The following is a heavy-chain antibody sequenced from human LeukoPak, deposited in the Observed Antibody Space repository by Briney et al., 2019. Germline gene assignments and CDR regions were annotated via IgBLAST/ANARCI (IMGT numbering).Heavy chain of an antibody. CDR2: ISGDGGST. V-gene: IGHV3-23*01. CDR1: GFTFSSSA. CDR3: AKEVMEAVAGYFDY. Sequence: GGCLRLSCAASGFTFSSSAMTWARQAPGKGLEWVSAISGDGGSTYYADSVKGRFTISRDNSKNTLYLLMNSLRAEDTAVYYCAKEVMEAVAGYFDYWGQGTLVTVSS. D-gene: IGHD6-19*01. J-gene: IGHJ4*02.